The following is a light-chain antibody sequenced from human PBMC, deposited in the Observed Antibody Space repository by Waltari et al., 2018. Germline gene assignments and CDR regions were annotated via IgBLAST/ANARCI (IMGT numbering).Light chain of an antibody. J-gene: IGKJ2*03. CDR1: QSVSSR. CDR3: QQETDWSYS. Sequence: EIVMTQSPATLSLSTGERATLSCRASQSVSSRLAWYQQKPGQTPRLLIYDASNRATGIPDRFSGSGSGTEFTLTISSLEPEDVAVYFCQQETDWSYSFGQGTKVEIK. CDR2: DAS. V-gene: IGKV3D-15*01.